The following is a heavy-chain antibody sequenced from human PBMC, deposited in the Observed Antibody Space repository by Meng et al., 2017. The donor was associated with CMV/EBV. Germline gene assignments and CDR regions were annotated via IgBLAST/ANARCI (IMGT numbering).Heavy chain of an antibody. V-gene: IGHV4-34*01. CDR3: ARGGNWFDP. Sequence: QVQLQQRGAGLLKPSDTLSLTCACYGGSFSGYYWSWIRQPPGKGLEWIGEINHSGSTNYNPSLKSRVTISVDTSKNQFSLKLSSVTAADTAVYYCARGGNWFDPWGQGTLVTVFS. CDR1: GGSFSGYY. J-gene: IGHJ5*02. CDR2: INHSGST.